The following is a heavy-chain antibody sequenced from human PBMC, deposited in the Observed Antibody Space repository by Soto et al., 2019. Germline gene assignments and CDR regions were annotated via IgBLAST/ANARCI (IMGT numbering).Heavy chain of an antibody. CDR3: ARAVARGGGFDY. CDR1: GGSISSGEYY. J-gene: IGHJ4*02. V-gene: IGHV4-30-4*01. CDR2: IYYSGST. D-gene: IGHD2-15*01. Sequence: SETLSLTCNVSGGSISSGEYYWSWIRQPPGKGLEWIGYIYYSGSTYYNPSLKSRVTISGDTSKKQFSLKLISVTAADTAVYYCARAVARGGGFDYWGQGTPVTFSS.